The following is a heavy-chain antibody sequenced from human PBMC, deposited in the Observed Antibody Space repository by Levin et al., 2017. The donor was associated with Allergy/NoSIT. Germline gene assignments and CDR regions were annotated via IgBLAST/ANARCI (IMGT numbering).Heavy chain of an antibody. CDR1: GFSLTTSGEA. D-gene: IGHD6-13*01. V-gene: IGHV2-5*01. J-gene: IGHJ4*02. Sequence: SGPTLVKPTQTLTLTCTFSGFSLTTSGEAVGWIRQPPGKALEWLALIYWNEIRRYNQSLKSRLTITKDTSKNQVVLTMTNMDPVDTATYYCAQIAAAGTGDNWGQGTLVIVSS. CDR2: IYWNEIR. CDR3: AQIAAAGTGDN.